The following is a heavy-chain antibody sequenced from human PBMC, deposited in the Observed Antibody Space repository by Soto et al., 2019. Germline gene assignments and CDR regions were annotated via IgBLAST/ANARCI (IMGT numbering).Heavy chain of an antibody. V-gene: IGHV3-53*01. D-gene: IGHD2-21*01. CDR1: GFTVSGNY. CDR3: ATELIAKYGMDV. CDR2: IYTDDNI. Sequence: EVQLVESGGGLVQPGGSLRLSCAASGFTVSGNYVTWVRQAPGKGLGWVSVIYTDDNIYYADSVTGRFTISRDNSKNTFYLQMNRLRVEDTAVYYCATELIAKYGMDVWGQGTTVTVSS. J-gene: IGHJ6*02.